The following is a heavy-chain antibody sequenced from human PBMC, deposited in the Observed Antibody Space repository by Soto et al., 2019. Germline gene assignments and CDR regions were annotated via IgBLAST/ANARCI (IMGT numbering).Heavy chain of an antibody. Sequence: EVQLVESGGGLIQPGGSLRLSCVVSGFSVSDNYLSWVRQAPGKGLEGVSVIYADGRTYYTGSVMGRFTLSRDNSKNTVYLQMNSLRGEDTAMYFCTRDWYGLGRNWGQGTLVSVSS. CDR3: TRDWYGLGRN. J-gene: IGHJ4*02. D-gene: IGHD3-10*01. CDR2: IYADGRT. CDR1: GFSVSDNY. V-gene: IGHV3-53*01.